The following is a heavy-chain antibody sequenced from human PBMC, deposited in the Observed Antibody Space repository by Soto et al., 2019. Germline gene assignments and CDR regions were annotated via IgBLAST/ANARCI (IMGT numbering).Heavy chain of an antibody. Sequence: QVQLVQSGAEVRKPGASVTVSCRSSGDSFNDYYIHWVRQAPGQGFEWMGWINPNGGVTKYAQKFQGWVSMTRDTSIRTVYMQLRRLRSCDTAVYYCARESGGATATLDYYYFYMDVWGTGTTVTVSS. CDR1: GDSFNDYY. CDR3: ARESGGATATLDYYYFYMDV. J-gene: IGHJ6*03. D-gene: IGHD5-12*01. V-gene: IGHV1-2*04. CDR2: INPNGGVT.